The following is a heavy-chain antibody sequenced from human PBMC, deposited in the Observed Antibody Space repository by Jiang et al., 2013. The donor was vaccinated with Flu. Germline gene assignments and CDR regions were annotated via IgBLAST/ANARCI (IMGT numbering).Heavy chain of an antibody. V-gene: IGHV3-33*01. J-gene: IGHJ6*02. Sequence: GRSLRLSCAASGFTFSSYGMHWVRQAPGKGLEWVAVIWYDGSNKYYADSVKGRFTISRDNSKNTLYLQMNSLRAEDTAVYYCARDRGVSSYVLGESMGYGMDVWGQGTTVTVSS. CDR1: GFTFSSYG. CDR2: IWYDGSNK. D-gene: IGHD3-10*01. CDR3: ARDRGVSSYVLGESMGYGMDV.